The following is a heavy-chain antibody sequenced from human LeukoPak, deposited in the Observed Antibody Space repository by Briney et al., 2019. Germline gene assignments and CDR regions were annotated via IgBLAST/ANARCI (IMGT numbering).Heavy chain of an antibody. Sequence: VASVNVSCKASGYTFTGYYMHWVRQAPGQGVEWMGWSNPNSGSTNYAPKFQGRVTMTRDTSISTAYMELSRLRADDTAVYYCARGSFQNALGYYMDVWGKGTTVTVSS. CDR2: SNPNSGST. CDR1: GYTFTGYY. D-gene: IGHD1-1*01. J-gene: IGHJ6*03. CDR3: ARGSFQNALGYYMDV. V-gene: IGHV1-2*02.